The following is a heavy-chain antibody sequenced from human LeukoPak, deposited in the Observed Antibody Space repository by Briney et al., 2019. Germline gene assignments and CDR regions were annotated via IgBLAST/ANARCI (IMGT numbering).Heavy chain of an antibody. CDR2: INHSGST. V-gene: IGHV4-34*01. Sequence: PSETLSLTCAVYGGSFSGYYWSWIRQPPGKGLEWIGEINHSGSTNYNPSLKSRATISVDTSKNQFSLKLSSVTAADTAVYYCARVRALSIAARPRRTYYFDYWGQGTLVTVSS. D-gene: IGHD6-6*01. CDR3: ARVRALSIAARPRRTYYFDY. J-gene: IGHJ4*02. CDR1: GGSFSGYY.